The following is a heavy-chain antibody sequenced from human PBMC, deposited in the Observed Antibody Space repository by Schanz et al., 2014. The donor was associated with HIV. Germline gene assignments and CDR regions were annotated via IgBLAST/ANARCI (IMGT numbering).Heavy chain of an antibody. CDR2: IWYDGSKK. J-gene: IGHJ4*02. Sequence: QVQLVESGGGVVQPGRSLRLSCAASGFTFRHYAIHWVRQAPGKGLEWVAVIWYDGSKKYYADSVKGRFTISRDRSKNTLYLQMNSLRAEDTAVYYCAKGQKGIVRGDIDYWGQGTLVTVSS. V-gene: IGHV3-30*04. CDR1: GFTFRHYA. D-gene: IGHD3-10*01. CDR3: AKGQKGIVRGDIDY.